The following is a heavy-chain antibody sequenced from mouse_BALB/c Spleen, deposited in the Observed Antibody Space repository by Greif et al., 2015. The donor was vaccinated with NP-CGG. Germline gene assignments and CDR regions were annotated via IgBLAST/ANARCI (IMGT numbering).Heavy chain of an antibody. D-gene: IGHD2-2*01. CDR2: SRNKANDYTT. V-gene: IGHV7-1*02. CDR3: ARDDGYYWYFDV. Sequence: EVKLVESGGGLVQPGGFLRLSCATSGFTFSDFYMEWVRQPPGKRLEWIAASRNKANDYTTEYSASVKGRFIVSRDTSRSILYLQMNALRAEDTAIYYCARDDGYYWYFDVWGAGTTVTVSS. J-gene: IGHJ1*01. CDR1: GFTFSDFY.